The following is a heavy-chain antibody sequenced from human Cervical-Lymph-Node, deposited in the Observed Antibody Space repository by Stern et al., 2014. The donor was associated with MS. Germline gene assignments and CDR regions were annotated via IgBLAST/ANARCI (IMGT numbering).Heavy chain of an antibody. J-gene: IGHJ4*02. CDR1: GLTVDSNY. V-gene: IGHV3-53*01. CDR3: ATEVGVGYFDY. D-gene: IGHD1-26*01. CDR2: IYRGGQT. Sequence: EDQLVESGGGLIQPGGSLRLSCATSGLTVDSNYMTWVRQAPGKGLDWVSVIYRGGQTSYADSVKGRFTTSRDNSKDMVYLQMNSLRPEDTAVYYCATEVGVGYFDYWGQGTVVIVSS.